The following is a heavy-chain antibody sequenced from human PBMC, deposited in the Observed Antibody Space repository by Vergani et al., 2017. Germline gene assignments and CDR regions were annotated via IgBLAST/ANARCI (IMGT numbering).Heavy chain of an antibody. CDR3: ANSVIAGNVGVAYFGMDV. CDR1: GFSFSSYG. V-gene: IGHV3-30*02. CDR2: IRYDGSSE. J-gene: IGHJ6*02. Sequence: QVQLVESGGGVVQPGRSLTLSCAASGFSFSSYGIHWVRQAPGKGLEWVSFIRYDGSSEYYGDSVKGRFTISRDKSQNTVNLQMNSLRTEDTAVYFCANSVIAGNVGVAYFGMDVWGRGTTVTVSS. D-gene: IGHD2/OR15-2a*01.